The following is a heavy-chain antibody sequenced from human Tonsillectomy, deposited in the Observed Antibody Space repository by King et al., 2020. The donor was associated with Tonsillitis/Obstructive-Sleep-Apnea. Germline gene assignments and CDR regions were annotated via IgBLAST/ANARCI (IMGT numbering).Heavy chain of an antibody. CDR3: AGLWIQVDS. CDR1: GFTFSSYS. D-gene: IGHD5-18*01. CDR2: ISSSGSTI. V-gene: IGHV3-48*02. Sequence: VQLVESGGGLVQPGGSLRLSCAASGFTFSSYSMNWVRQAPGKGLEWVAYISSSGSTIYYADSVKGRFTISRDNAKNSLYLPMNSLRDEDTAVYDCAGLWIQVDSWGQGTLVTVSS. J-gene: IGHJ4*02.